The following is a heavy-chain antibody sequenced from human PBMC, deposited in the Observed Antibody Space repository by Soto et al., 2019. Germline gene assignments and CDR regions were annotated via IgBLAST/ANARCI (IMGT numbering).Heavy chain of an antibody. Sequence: QVQLVKSGAEVKKPGSSVKVSCKASGGAFSDYAFSWVRQAPRHGLEWLGGIMPIFRAPDYAQKFQGRVTITADEFTRTAYMEMNSLRSEDTAVYYCASWLKGPDIGNYYYGMDVWGQGTTVTVS. J-gene: IGHJ6*02. CDR2: IMPIFRAP. V-gene: IGHV1-69*12. D-gene: IGHD2-15*01. CDR3: ASWLKGPDIGNYYYGMDV. CDR1: GGAFSDYA.